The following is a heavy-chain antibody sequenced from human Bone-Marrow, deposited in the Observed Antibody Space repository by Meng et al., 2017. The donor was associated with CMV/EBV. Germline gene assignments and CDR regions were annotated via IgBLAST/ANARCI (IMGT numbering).Heavy chain of an antibody. Sequence: SVKVSCKASGYTFTSYYMHWVRQAPGQGLEWMGRIIPILGIANYAQKFQGRVTITADKSTSTAHMELSSLRSEDTAVYYCARVPLGYCSSTSCSKGGYFDYWGQGTLVTVSS. J-gene: IGHJ4*02. D-gene: IGHD2-2*01. CDR3: ARVPLGYCSSTSCSKGGYFDY. V-gene: IGHV1-69*04. CDR2: IIPILGIA. CDR1: GYTFTSYY.